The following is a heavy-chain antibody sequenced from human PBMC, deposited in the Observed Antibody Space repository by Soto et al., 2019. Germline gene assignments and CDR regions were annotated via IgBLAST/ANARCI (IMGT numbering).Heavy chain of an antibody. Sequence: QVQLVESGGGVVKPGRSLRLSCAASGLTFSSFGMHWVRQAPGRGREGVAVISYEGSNKYYADSVKGRFTISRDNSKTTLYLQMNSLRAEDTAVYYCAKVPSGRENYYGMDVWGQGTTVTVSS. CDR2: ISYEGSNK. J-gene: IGHJ6*02. D-gene: IGHD3-10*01. CDR1: GLTFSSFG. CDR3: AKVPSGRENYYGMDV. V-gene: IGHV3-30*18.